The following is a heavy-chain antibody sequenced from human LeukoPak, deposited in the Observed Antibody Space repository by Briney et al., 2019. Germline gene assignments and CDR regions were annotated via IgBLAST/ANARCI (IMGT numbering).Heavy chain of an antibody. CDR2: IYYSKNT. V-gene: IGHV4-39*01. D-gene: IGHD5-18*01. CDR3: VSPRGFSYGYFDY. CDR1: GGSISSSSAY. J-gene: IGHJ4*02. Sequence: SETLSLTCTVPGGSISSSSAYWGWIRQPPGKGLEWIGSIYYSKNTYYNPSLKSRVTVSADTSKNQFSLTLGSVSATDTAVYYCVSPRGFSYGYFDYWGQGTLVTVSS.